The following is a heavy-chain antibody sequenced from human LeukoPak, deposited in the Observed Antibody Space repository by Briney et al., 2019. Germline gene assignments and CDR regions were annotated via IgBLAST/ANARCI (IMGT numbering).Heavy chain of an antibody. V-gene: IGHV4-61*02. J-gene: IGHJ4*02. CDR2: IYTSGST. Sequence: SETLSLTCTVSGGSISSGSYYWSWIRQPAGKGLEWIGRIYTSGSTNYNPSLKSRVTISVDTSKNQFSLKLSSVTAADTAVYYCARDKAVGATLFDYWGQGTLVTVSS. CDR3: ARDKAVGATLFDY. D-gene: IGHD1-26*01. CDR1: GGSISSGSYY.